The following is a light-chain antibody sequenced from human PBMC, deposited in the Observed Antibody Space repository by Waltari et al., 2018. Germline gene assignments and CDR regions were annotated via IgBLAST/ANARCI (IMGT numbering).Light chain of an antibody. CDR3: HQGTTWPRT. CDR2: DAT. V-gene: IGKV3-11*01. Sequence: EIVLTQSPVTLSLSPGQRATLSCRASQRVDNFLGWYHQKAGQAPRLLIYDATKRAPGIPARFSCGGSGTDFTLTISSLEPEDVGLYYCHQGTTWPRTFGQGTKLEI. CDR1: QRVDNF. J-gene: IGKJ2*01.